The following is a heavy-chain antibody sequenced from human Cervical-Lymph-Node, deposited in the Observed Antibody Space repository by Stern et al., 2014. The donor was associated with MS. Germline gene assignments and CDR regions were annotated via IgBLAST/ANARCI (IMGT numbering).Heavy chain of an antibody. V-gene: IGHV4-31*03. CDR1: GASIKTIGYF. CDR3: MRGDY. J-gene: IGHJ4*02. CDR2: ISHSGVT. Sequence: QEQLQESGPGLVKPSQTLSLTCTVSGASIKTIGYFWSWVRQPPGKVLEWIGFISHSGVTFYNETLKSRVTLSQDTSANQFSLRLSSVTAADTALYFCMRGDYWGRGILVAVSS.